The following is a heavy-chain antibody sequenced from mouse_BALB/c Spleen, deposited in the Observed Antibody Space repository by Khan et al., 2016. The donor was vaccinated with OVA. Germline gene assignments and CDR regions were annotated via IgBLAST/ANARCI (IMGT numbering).Heavy chain of an antibody. CDR2: ISYSGST. CDR3: ARQNYYGYALDY. D-gene: IGHD1-1*01. Sequence: EVKLEESGPGLVKSSQSLSLTCTVTGYSITTNYAWSWIRQFPGNKLEWMGYISYSGSTNYNPSLKSRISVTRDTSENQFFLRLKSVTTEDTATYYCARQNYYGYALDYWGQGTSVTVSS. J-gene: IGHJ4*01. CDR1: GYSITTNYA. V-gene: IGHV3-2*02.